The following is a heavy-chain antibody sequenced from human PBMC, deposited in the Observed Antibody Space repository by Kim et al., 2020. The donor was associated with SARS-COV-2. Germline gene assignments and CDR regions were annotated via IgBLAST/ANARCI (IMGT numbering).Heavy chain of an antibody. V-gene: IGHV4-39*02. CDR1: GGFVSTSGYF. CDR3: ARLAKSAERYFDL. Sequence: SETLSLTCSVSGGFVSTSGYFWAWIRQPPGRGLEWIGRIYHSGSTFYSPSLKGRVTISVDLSWNHFSLTLRSATAADMAVYYCARLAKSAERYFDLWGRGTLVTVSS. CDR2: IYHSGST. J-gene: IGHJ2*01.